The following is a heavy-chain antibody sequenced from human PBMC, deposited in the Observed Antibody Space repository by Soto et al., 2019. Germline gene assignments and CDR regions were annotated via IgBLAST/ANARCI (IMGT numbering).Heavy chain of an antibody. D-gene: IGHD1-26*01. CDR3: ARVYSGSYSDY. Sequence: TLSLTRAVSCCPIRSGGFSWGWIPQPPGKGLEWIGYIYHSGSTYYNPSLKSRVTISVDRSKNQFSLKLSSVTAADTAVYYCARVYSGSYSDYWGQGTLVTVSS. CDR1: CCPIRSGGFS. J-gene: IGHJ4*02. V-gene: IGHV4-30-2*01. CDR2: IYHSGST.